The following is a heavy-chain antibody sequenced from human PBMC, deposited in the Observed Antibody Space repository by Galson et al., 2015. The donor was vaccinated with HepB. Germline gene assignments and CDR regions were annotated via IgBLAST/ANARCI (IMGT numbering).Heavy chain of an antibody. J-gene: IGHJ6*02. CDR3: AKERCSAGCGDDMDV. V-gene: IGHV3-30*04. Sequence: SLRLSCAASGFTFSSYAMHWVRQAPGKGLEWVAVISYDGSNKYYADSVKGRFTISRDNSKNTLYLQMNSLRAEDTAVYYCAKERCSAGCGDDMDVWGQGTMVTVSS. CDR2: ISYDGSNK. D-gene: IGHD2-15*01. CDR1: GFTFSSYA.